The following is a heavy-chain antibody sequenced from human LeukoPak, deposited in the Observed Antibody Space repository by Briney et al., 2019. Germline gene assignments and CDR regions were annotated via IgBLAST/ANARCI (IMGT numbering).Heavy chain of an antibody. Sequence: GASVKVSCKASGYTFTSYGISWVRQAPGQGLEWMGWISAYNGNTNYAQKLQGRVTMTTDTSTSTAYMELRSLRSEDTAVYYCASEPGPSAIASETYYYGSGSYEGWFDPWGQGTLVTVSS. J-gene: IGHJ5*02. V-gene: IGHV1-18*01. D-gene: IGHD3-10*01. CDR3: ASEPGPSAIASETYYYGSGSYEGWFDP. CDR1: GYTFTSYG. CDR2: ISAYNGNT.